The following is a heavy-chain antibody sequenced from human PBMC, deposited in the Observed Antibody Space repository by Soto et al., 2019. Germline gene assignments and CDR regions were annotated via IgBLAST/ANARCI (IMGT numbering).Heavy chain of an antibody. CDR3: AKALWDPDIKWFDP. V-gene: IGHV3-23*01. J-gene: IGHJ5*02. D-gene: IGHD1-26*01. CDR2: ISGSGGAT. Sequence: GGSLRLSCAASGFTFTSFAVSWVRQAPGKGLEWVSAISGSGGATYYADSVKGRFTVSRDNSRNTLYLQMNSLRAEDTALYYCAKALWDPDIKWFDPWGQGTLVTVSS. CDR1: GFTFTSFA.